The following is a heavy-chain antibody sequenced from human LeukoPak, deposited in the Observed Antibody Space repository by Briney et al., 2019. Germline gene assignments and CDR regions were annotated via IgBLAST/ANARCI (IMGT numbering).Heavy chain of an antibody. CDR1: GGSISSYY. Sequence: SETLSLTCTVSGGSISSYYWSWIRQPPGKGLEWIGYIYYSGSTNYNPSLKSRVTISVDTSKNQFSLKLSSVTAADTAVYYCARVVKGDWFGFTFDYWGQGTLVTVSS. J-gene: IGHJ4*02. CDR2: IYYSGST. CDR3: ARVVKGDWFGFTFDY. V-gene: IGHV4-59*01. D-gene: IGHD3-9*01.